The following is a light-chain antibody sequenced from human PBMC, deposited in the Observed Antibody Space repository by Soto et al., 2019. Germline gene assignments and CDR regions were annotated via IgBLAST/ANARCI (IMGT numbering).Light chain of an antibody. CDR3: QQYDNLPPYT. J-gene: IGKJ2*01. CDR1: QDISNY. CDR2: VAS. V-gene: IGKV1-33*01. Sequence: DIQMTQSPSSLSASVGDRVTITCQASQDISNYLNWYQQKPGKAPKLLIYVASNLETGVPSRFSGSGSGTDFTFTIRSLQPEDIATYYCQQYDNLPPYTFGQGTKLEMK.